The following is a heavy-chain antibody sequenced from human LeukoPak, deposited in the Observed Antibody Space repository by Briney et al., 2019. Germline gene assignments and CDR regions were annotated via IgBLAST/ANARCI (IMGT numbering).Heavy chain of an antibody. V-gene: IGHV4-39*07. CDR1: GGSISSNTDY. D-gene: IGHD3-10*01. CDR3: ARGRRFAHGDAFDI. CDR2: IDYSGST. J-gene: IGHJ3*02. Sequence: SETLSLTCTVSGGSISSNTDYWGWIRQPPGKGLEWIGSIDYSGSTNYNPSLKSRVTISVDTSKNQFSLKLSSVTAADTAVCYCARGRRFAHGDAFDIWGQGTMVTVSS.